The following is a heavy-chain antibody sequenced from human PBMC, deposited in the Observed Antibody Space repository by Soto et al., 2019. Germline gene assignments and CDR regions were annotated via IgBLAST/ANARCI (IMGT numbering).Heavy chain of an antibody. V-gene: IGHV4-34*01. CDR1: GGSFSGYY. D-gene: IGHD6-13*01. CDR3: ARVIAAAGTGGDY. J-gene: IGHJ4*02. Sequence: SETLSLTCAVYGGSFSGYYWSWIRQPPGKGLEWIGEINHSGSTNYNPSLKSRVTISVDTSKNQFSLKLSSVTAADTAVYYCARVIAAAGTGGDYWGQGTLVTVSS. CDR2: INHSGST.